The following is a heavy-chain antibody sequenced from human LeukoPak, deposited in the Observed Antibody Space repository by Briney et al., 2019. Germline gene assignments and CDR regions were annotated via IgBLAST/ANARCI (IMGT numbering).Heavy chain of an antibody. Sequence: GGSLRLSCAASGFTFSSYAMHWVRQAPGKGLEWVAVISYDGSNKYYADSVKGRFTISRDNSKNTLYLQMNSLRAEDTAVYYCARVLNNYGSGSYSFDYWGQGTLVTVSS. J-gene: IGHJ4*02. CDR2: ISYDGSNK. CDR3: ARVLNNYGSGSYSFDY. D-gene: IGHD3-10*01. CDR1: GFTFSSYA. V-gene: IGHV3-30-3*01.